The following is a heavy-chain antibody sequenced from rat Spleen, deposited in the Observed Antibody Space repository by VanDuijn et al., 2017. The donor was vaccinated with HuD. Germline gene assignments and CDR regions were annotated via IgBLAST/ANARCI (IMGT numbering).Heavy chain of an antibody. J-gene: IGHJ1*01. D-gene: IGHD1-2*01. Sequence: EVQLVESGGGLVQPGRSMKLSCAASGFTFSNYYMAWVRQAPTKGLEWVASISTGGGNTYYRDSVKGRFTISRDNAKSTLYLQMDSLRSEDTATYYCARQSAIAAISLGYFDFWVPGTMVTVSS. CDR2: ISTGGGNT. V-gene: IGHV5-25*01. CDR1: GFTFSNYY. CDR3: ARQSAIAAISLGYFDF.